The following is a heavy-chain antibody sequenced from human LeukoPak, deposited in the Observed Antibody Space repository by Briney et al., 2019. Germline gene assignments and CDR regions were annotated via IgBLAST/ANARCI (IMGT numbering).Heavy chain of an antibody. CDR2: INHSGST. V-gene: IGHV4-34*01. CDR1: GGSFSGYY. D-gene: IGHD3-10*01. J-gene: IGHJ4*02. Sequence: SETLSLTCAVYGGSFSGYYWSWIRKPPGKGLEWIGEINHSGSTNYNPSLKSRVTISVDTSKNQFSLKLSSVTAADTAVYYCARDGSGTENDYWGQGTLVTVSS. CDR3: ARDGSGTENDY.